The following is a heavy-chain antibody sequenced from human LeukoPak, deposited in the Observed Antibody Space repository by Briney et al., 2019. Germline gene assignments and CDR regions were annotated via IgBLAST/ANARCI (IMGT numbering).Heavy chain of an antibody. Sequence: SQTLSLTCAISGDSVSSNSAAWNWIRQSPSRGLEWLGRTYYRSKWYNDYAVSVKSRITINPDTSKNQFSLQLNSVTPEDTAVYYCAKAQYYYDSSGYGAFDIWGQGTMVTVSS. CDR3: AKAQYYYDSSGYGAFDI. V-gene: IGHV6-1*01. CDR2: TYYRSKWYN. J-gene: IGHJ3*02. CDR1: GDSVSSNSAA. D-gene: IGHD3-22*01.